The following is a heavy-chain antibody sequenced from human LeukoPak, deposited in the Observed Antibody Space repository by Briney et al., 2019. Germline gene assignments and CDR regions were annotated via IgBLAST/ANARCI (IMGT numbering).Heavy chain of an antibody. CDR2: IVVGSGNT. V-gene: IGHV1-58*01. J-gene: IGHJ1*01. Sequence: SVKVSCKASGFTFTSSAVQWVRQARGQRLEWIGWIVVGSGNTNYAQKFQERATITRDMSTSTAYMELSSLRSADTAVYYCAAWIQDRGVAAANGYFQHWGQGTLVTVSS. CDR1: GFTFTSSA. D-gene: IGHD6-13*01. CDR3: AAWIQDRGVAAANGYFQH.